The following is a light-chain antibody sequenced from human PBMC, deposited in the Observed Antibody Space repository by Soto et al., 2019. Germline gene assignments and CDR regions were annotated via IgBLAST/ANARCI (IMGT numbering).Light chain of an antibody. CDR2: EGS. Sequence: QSALTQPASVSGSPGQSITISCTGTINDVGGYNLVSWYQQHPGKAPKLMIYEGSKRPSGVSNRFSGSKSGNTASLTISGLQAEDEADYYCCSYAGTSTLYGFGTGTKVTVL. CDR3: CSYAGTSTLYG. CDR1: INDVGGYNL. J-gene: IGLJ1*01. V-gene: IGLV2-23*01.